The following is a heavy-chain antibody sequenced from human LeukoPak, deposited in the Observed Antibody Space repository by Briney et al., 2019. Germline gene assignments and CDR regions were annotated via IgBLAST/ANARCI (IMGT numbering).Heavy chain of an antibody. CDR2: IIPIFGTA. CDR1: GGTFSSYA. D-gene: IGHD4-17*01. V-gene: IGHV1-69*01. CDR3: ARGPNGDRTRPPPGAFDI. J-gene: IGHJ3*02. Sequence: SVKVSCKASGGTFSSYAISWVRQAPGQGLEWMGGIIPIFGTANYAQKFQGRVTITADESTSTAYMELSSLRSEDTAVYYCARGPNGDRTRPPPGAFDIWGQGTMVTVSS.